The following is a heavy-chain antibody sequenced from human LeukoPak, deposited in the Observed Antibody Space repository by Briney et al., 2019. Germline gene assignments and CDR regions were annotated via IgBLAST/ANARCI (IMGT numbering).Heavy chain of an antibody. V-gene: IGHV1-2*02. CDR1: GYTFTGYY. CDR3: ASIGGSYYLSAFDI. CDR2: INPNSGGT. Sequence: ASVKVSCKASGYTFTGYYMHWVRQAPGQGLEWMGWINPNSGGTNYAQKFQDRVTMTRDTYISTAYMELSRLRSDDTAVYYCASIGGSYYLSAFDIWGQGTMVTVSS. D-gene: IGHD1-26*01. J-gene: IGHJ3*02.